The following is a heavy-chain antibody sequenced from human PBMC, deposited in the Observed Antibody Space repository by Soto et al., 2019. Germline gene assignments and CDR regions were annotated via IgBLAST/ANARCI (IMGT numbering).Heavy chain of an antibody. V-gene: IGHV3-30*18. J-gene: IGHJ6*02. CDR3: AKAQSSIFRSGSGMDV. CDR1: GFTFRNFV. D-gene: IGHD3-3*01. CDR2: ISYAGNKI. Sequence: GGSLRLSCAASGFTFRNFVMHWVRQAPGKGLEWVAVISYAGNKIYYADSVKGRFTISRDNSGNTLYLEMSSLRGEDTAVYYCAKAQSSIFRSGSGMDVGGQGTTVTVSS.